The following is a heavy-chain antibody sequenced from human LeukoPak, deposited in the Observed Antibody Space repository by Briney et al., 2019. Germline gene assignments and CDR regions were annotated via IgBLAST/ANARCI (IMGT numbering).Heavy chain of an antibody. Sequence: GASVKVSCKASGYTFIRYYMHWVRPAAGQGLEWMGIINPSGGSTSYAQKFQGRVTMTRDTSTSTVYMELSRLRSEDTAVYYCARDEGDGYQFDYWGQGTLVTVSS. V-gene: IGHV1-46*01. CDR3: ARDEGDGYQFDY. D-gene: IGHD5-24*01. J-gene: IGHJ4*02. CDR1: GYTFIRYY. CDR2: INPSGGST.